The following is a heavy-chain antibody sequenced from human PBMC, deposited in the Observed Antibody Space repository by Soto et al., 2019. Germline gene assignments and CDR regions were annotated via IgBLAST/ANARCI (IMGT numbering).Heavy chain of an antibody. CDR1: GAPITGGDYS. CDR3: ARGRVVVPAAVMFNCLDP. Sequence: PSETLSLTCALSGAPITGGDYSWNWIRQPPGKGLEWIGYIFHGGSTYYNPSLRSRVTISVDRSRTPSSLKMSSATAADTAVYYCARGRVVVPAAVMFNCLDPWGQGALVTVSS. J-gene: IGHJ5*02. D-gene: IGHD2-2*01. CDR2: IFHGGST. V-gene: IGHV4-30-2*01.